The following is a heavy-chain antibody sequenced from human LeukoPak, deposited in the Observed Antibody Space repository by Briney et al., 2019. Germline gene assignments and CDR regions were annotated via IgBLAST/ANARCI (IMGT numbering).Heavy chain of an antibody. CDR1: GLPLSTYW. J-gene: IGHJ5*02. CDR2: IKQDGSEK. Sequence: GGSLRLSCAASGLPLSTYWMHWVRQAPGKGLEWVANIKQDGSEKYYVDSVKGRFTISRDNAKNSLYLQMNSLRAEDTAVYYCARDQHYDFWSGYLFRFESGSGFDPWGQGTLVTVSS. V-gene: IGHV3-7*01. D-gene: IGHD3-3*01. CDR3: ARDQHYDFWSGYLFRFESGSGFDP.